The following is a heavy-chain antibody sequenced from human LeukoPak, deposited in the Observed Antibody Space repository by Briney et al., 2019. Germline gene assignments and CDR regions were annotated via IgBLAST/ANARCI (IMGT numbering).Heavy chain of an antibody. Sequence: KPSETLSLTCAVYGGSFSGYYWSWIRQPPGKGLEWIGEINHSGSTNYNPSLKSRVTISVDTSKNQFSLKLSSVTAADTAVYYCARPQYCSGGSCDYYFDYWGQGTLVTVSS. D-gene: IGHD2-15*01. CDR3: ARPQYCSGGSCDYYFDY. CDR2: INHSGST. CDR1: GGSFSGYY. V-gene: IGHV4-34*01. J-gene: IGHJ4*02.